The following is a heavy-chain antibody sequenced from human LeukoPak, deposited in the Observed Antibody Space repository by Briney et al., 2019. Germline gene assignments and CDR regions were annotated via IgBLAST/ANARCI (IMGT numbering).Heavy chain of an antibody. Sequence: SETLSLTCTVSGGSISSYYWSWIRQPPGKGLEWIGYIYYSGSTYNNPSLKSRVTISVDTSKNQFSLKLSSVTAADTAVYYCARLLSAAGFFDYWGQGTLVTVSS. J-gene: IGHJ4*02. CDR1: GGSISSYY. CDR3: ARLLSAAGFFDY. CDR2: IYYSGST. V-gene: IGHV4-59*08. D-gene: IGHD6-13*01.